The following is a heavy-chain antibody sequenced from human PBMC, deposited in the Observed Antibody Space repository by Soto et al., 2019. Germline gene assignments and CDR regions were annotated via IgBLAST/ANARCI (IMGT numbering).Heavy chain of an antibody. CDR2: INHSGST. V-gene: IGHV4-34*01. CDR3: ARAFWSGYYLS. J-gene: IGHJ4*02. D-gene: IGHD3-3*01. CDR1: GGSFSGYY. Sequence: SETLSLTCAVYGGSFSGYYWSWIRQPPGKGLEWIGEINHSGSTNYNPSLKSRVTISVDTSKNQFSLKLSSVTAADTAVYYCARAFWSGYYLSWGQGTLVTSPQ.